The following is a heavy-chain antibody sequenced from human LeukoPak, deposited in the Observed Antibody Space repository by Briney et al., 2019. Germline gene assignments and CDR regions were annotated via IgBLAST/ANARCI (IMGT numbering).Heavy chain of an antibody. J-gene: IGHJ4*02. CDR2: IYYSGST. CDR3: AKGYSSSWYPPYLNY. V-gene: IGHV4-59*12. CDR1: GGSISSYY. D-gene: IGHD6-13*01. Sequence: SETLSLTCTVSGGSISSYYWSWIRQPPGKGLEWIGYIYYSGSTNYNPSLKSRVTISVDTSKNQFSLKLSPVTAADTAVYYCAKGYSSSWYPPYLNYWGQGTLVTVSS.